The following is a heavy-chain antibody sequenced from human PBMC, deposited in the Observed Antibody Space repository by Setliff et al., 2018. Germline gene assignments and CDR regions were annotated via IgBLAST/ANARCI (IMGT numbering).Heavy chain of an antibody. D-gene: IGHD3-3*01. V-gene: IGHV1-8*03. CDR2: MNPNSGNT. CDR3: ARGRRGNYDFWGGYSNWFDP. CDR1: GYTFTSYD. J-gene: IGHJ5*02. Sequence: ASVKVSCKASGYTFTSYDINWVRQATGQGLEWMGWMNPNSGNTGYAQKFQGRVTITRNTSISTAYMELSSLRSEDTAVYYCARGRRGNYDFWGGYSNWFDPWGQGTLVTVSS.